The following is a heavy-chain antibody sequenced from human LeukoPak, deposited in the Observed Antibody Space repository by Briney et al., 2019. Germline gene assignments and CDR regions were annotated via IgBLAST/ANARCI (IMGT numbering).Heavy chain of an antibody. CDR3: ARAGYCSSTSCYIGTAGYYYYYYMDV. CDR2: INPNIGGT. J-gene: IGHJ6*03. D-gene: IGHD2-2*02. Sequence: ASVKVSCKASGYTFTGYYMHWVRQAPGQGLEWMGWINPNIGGTNYAQKFQGRVTMTRDTSISTAYMELSRLRSDDTAVYYCARAGYCSSTSCYIGTAGYYYYYYMDVWGKGTAVTVSS. CDR1: GYTFTGYY. V-gene: IGHV1-2*02.